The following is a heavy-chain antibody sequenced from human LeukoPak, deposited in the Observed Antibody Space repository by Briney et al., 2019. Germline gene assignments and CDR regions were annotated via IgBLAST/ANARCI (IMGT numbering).Heavy chain of an antibody. CDR2: ISGSGGST. Sequence: GGSLRLSCAASGFTFSSYAMSWVRQAPGKGLEWVSAISGSGGSTYYADSVKGRFTISRDNSKNTLYLQMNSLRAEDTAVYYCAKEGLLWFGELLYSFDYWGQGTLVTVSS. CDR3: AKEGLLWFGELLYSFDY. D-gene: IGHD3-10*01. V-gene: IGHV3-23*01. J-gene: IGHJ4*02. CDR1: GFTFSSYA.